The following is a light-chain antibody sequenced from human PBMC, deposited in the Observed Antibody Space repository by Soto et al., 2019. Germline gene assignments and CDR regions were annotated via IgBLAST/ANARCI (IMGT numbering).Light chain of an antibody. J-gene: IGKJ4*01. CDR1: QVISSW. CDR3: QQASSFPFT. V-gene: IGKV1-12*01. Sequence: DIQMTQSPSSLSASVGDRVTITCRASQVISSWLVWYQQKPGNAPKLLIYKASTLQTGVPSRFSGSESGTEXTLTXXXXXXXXXXXYYCQQASSFPFTFGGGTXXQIK. CDR2: KAS.